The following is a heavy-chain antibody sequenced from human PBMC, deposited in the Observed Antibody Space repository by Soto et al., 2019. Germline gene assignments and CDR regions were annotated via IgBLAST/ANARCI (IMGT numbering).Heavy chain of an antibody. CDR3: ARRKERSGPYYLDS. CDR2: MNPNTGNT. CDR1: GYTFATYD. V-gene: IGHV1-8*01. J-gene: IGHJ4*02. Sequence: QVQLVQSGAEVKKPGASVKVSCKASGYTFATYDFAWVRQATGQGLEWMGWMNPNTGNTGYAQAFRGRVTMTRNTSITTAYTELSSLRSEDTAVYFCARRKERSGPYYLDSWGQGTLVTVSS. D-gene: IGHD6-25*01.